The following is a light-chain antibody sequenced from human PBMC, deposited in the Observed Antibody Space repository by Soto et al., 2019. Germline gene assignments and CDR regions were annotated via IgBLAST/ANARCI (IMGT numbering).Light chain of an antibody. J-gene: IGKJ2*01. CDR3: QKYNNWAPKYT. CDR2: GAS. Sequence: EIVMTQSPATLSVSPGERATLSCRASQSVSSNLAWYQQKPGQAPRLLIYGASTRATGIPARFSGSVSGTGFTLTISSLQSEDCAIYYCQKYNNWAPKYTFGQGTQLEIK. CDR1: QSVSSN. V-gene: IGKV3-15*01.